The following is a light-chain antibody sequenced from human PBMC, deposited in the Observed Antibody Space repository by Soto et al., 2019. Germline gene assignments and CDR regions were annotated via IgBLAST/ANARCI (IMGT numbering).Light chain of an antibody. CDR1: SSDVGGYNY. J-gene: IGLJ2*01. V-gene: IGLV2-14*01. CDR3: SSYTSSSKGV. Sequence: QSALTQPASVSGSPGQSITISCTGTSSDVGGYNYVSWYQQHPGKAPKLIIYDVSSRPSGVSNRFSGSKSGNTASLTISGLQVEDEADYYCSSYTSSSKGVFGGGTKLTVL. CDR2: DVS.